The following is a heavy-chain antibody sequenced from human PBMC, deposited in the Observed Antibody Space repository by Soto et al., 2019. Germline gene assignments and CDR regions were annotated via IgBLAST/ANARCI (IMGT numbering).Heavy chain of an antibody. V-gene: IGHV3-30*18. CDR2: ISYDGSNK. Sequence: PGVSLTLSCAASGFTFSSYGMHWVRQAQGKGLEWVAVISYDGSNKYYADSVKGRFTISRDNSKNTLYLQMNSLRAEDTSVYYCAKDDRDYDFCSGYSDYWGQGTLVTVS. CDR1: GFTFSSYG. CDR3: AKDDRDYDFCSGYSDY. J-gene: IGHJ4*02. D-gene: IGHD3-3*01.